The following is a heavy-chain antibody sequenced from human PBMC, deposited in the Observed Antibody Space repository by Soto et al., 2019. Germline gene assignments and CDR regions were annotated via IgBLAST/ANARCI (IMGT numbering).Heavy chain of an antibody. D-gene: IGHD1-1*01. CDR3: VRDGTKTLRDWFDP. V-gene: IGHV4-4*07. CDR2: IYATGTT. Sequence: PSETLSLTCTVSGGSISDYYWSWIRQPAGKGLEWIGRIYATGTTDYNPSLKSRVMMSVDTSKKQFSLKLRSVTAADTAVYYCVRDGTKTLRDWFDPWGQGISVTVSS. CDR1: GGSISDYY. J-gene: IGHJ5*02.